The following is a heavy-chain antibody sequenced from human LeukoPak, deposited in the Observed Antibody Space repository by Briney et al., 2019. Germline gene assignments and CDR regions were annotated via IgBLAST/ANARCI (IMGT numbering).Heavy chain of an antibody. J-gene: IGHJ4*02. V-gene: IGHV3-33*01. D-gene: IGHD3-10*01. CDR2: IWHDGSIK. Sequence: EMSLRLSCAASGFTFRNHGMHWVRQAPGKGLEWVAVIWHDGSIKYYADSVKDRFTISRDSSKSTLYLQMNSLRAEDTGVYYCARAVGPYDYWGQGTLVTVSS. CDR1: GFTFRNHG. CDR3: ARAVGPYDY.